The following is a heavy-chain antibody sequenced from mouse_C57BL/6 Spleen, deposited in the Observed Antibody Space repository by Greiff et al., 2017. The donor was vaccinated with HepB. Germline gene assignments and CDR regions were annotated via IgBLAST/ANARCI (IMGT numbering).Heavy chain of an antibody. CDR3: ARSPNLLLRYFDY. V-gene: IGHV1-26*01. D-gene: IGHD1-1*01. Sequence: EVQLQQSGPELVKPGASVKISCKASGYTFTDYYMNWVKQSHGKSLEWIGDINPNNGGTSYNQKFKGKATLTVDKSSSTAYMELRSLTSEDSAVYYCARSPNLLLRYFDYWGQGTTLTVSS. CDR1: GYTFTDYY. CDR2: INPNNGGT. J-gene: IGHJ2*01.